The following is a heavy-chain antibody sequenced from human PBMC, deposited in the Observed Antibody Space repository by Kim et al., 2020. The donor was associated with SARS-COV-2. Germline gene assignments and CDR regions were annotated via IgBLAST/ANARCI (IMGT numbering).Heavy chain of an antibody. Sequence: TKYSQKFTGRVTSTRDTSANTAYMDLRSLTFEDTAIYYCARDMNPTVYDYWGQGTLVTVSS. V-gene: IGHV1-3*01. CDR3: ARDMNPTVYDY. CDR2: T. D-gene: IGHD4-4*01. J-gene: IGHJ4*02.